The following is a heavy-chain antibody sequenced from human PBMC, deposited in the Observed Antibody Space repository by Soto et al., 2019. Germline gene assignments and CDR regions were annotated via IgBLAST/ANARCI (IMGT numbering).Heavy chain of an antibody. Sequence: GASVKVSCKASGYSFTNFHIHWVRQAPGQGLEWMGMINPDDDITKDAQKLQGRITMTTDSSTSTAYMELRSLRSDDTAVYYCARESWRREMATTSLEYYYYYGMDVWGQGTTVTVSS. CDR2: INPDDDIT. CDR3: ARESWRREMATTSLEYYYYYGMDV. J-gene: IGHJ6*02. CDR1: GYSFTNFH. D-gene: IGHD5-12*01. V-gene: IGHV1-18*01.